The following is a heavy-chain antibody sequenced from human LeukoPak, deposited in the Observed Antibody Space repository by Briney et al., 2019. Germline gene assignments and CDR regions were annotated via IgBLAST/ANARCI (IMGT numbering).Heavy chain of an antibody. Sequence: GGSLRLSCAASGFTFSSYAMSWVRQAPGKGLEWVSAISGSGGSTYSADSVKGRFTISRDNSKNTLYLQMNSLRAEDTAVYYCARDAIVVVTASDYYYYGMDVWGQGTTVTVSS. CDR2: ISGSGGST. CDR3: ARDAIVVVTASDYYYYGMDV. D-gene: IGHD2-21*02. J-gene: IGHJ6*02. CDR1: GFTFSSYA. V-gene: IGHV3-23*01.